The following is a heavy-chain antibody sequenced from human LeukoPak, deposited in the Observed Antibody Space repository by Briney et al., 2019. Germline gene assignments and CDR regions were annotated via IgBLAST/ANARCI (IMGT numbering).Heavy chain of an antibody. CDR2: ISGSGDRS. CDR1: GFTFSSYA. J-gene: IGHJ4*02. Sequence: GGSLRLSCAASGFTFSSYAMSWVRQAPGKGLEWVSVISGSGDRSHYADSAQGRFSISRDNSKNTLHLQMNSLRAEDTAVYYCAKGHIESGGYYYFDYWGQGTLVTVSS. CDR3: AKGHIESGGYYYFDY. V-gene: IGHV3-23*01. D-gene: IGHD3-22*01.